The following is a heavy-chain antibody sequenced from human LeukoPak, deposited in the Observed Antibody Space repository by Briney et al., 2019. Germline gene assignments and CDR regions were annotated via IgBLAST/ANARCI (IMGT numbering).Heavy chain of an antibody. D-gene: IGHD3-16*02. CDR1: GYSFTDYY. CDR2: INPDSGGT. V-gene: IGHV1-2*02. J-gene: IGHJ5*02. CDR3: ARGGLGYDYVWGSYRDNWFDP. Sequence: GASVKVSCKASGYSFTDYYIHWVRQAPGQGLEWMGWINPDSGGTNYAQKFQGRVTMTRDTSISTAYMELSSLRSEDTAVYYCARGGLGYDYVWGSYRDNWFDPWGQGTLVTVSS.